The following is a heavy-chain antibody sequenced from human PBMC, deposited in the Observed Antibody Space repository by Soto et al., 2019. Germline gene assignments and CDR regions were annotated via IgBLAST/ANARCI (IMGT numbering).Heavy chain of an antibody. V-gene: IGHV3-11*03. CDR1: GVTSSAYY. J-gene: IGHJ4*02. CDR3: AKSPGMYYYDSSGYYHYDY. Sequence: PGVSLRLPCAASGVTSSAYYMSCILQAPGKGLEWVSYIGSSSSYTNYADSVKGRFTISGDNSKNTLYLQMNSLRAEDTAVYYCAKSPGMYYYDSSGYYHYDYWGQGTLVTVS. D-gene: IGHD3-22*01. CDR2: IGSSSSYT.